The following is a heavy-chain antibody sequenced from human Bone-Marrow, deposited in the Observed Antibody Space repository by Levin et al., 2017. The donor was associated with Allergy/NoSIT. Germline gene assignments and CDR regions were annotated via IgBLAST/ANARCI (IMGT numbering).Heavy chain of an antibody. J-gene: IGHJ6*02. V-gene: IGHV1-2*04. CDR2: INPNSGGT. CDR1: GYSFTGYY. D-gene: IGHD5-18*01. Sequence: GASVKVSCKASGYSFTGYYMHWVRQAPGQGLEWMGWINPNSGGTNYAQKFQGWVTMTRDTSISTAYMELSRLRSDDTAVYYCARGRIQLWLPHYYYYYGMDVWGQGTTVTVSS. CDR3: ARGRIQLWLPHYYYYYGMDV.